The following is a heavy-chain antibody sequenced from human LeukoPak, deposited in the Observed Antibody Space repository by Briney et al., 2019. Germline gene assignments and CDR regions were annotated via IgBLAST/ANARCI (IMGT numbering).Heavy chain of an antibody. Sequence: GGSLRLSCAASGFTFSSYSMNWVRQAPGKGLEWVSSISSSSSYIYYADSVKGRFTIPRDNAKNSLYLQMNSLRAEDTALYSCARVAYSAYDYPTLLPPFDYWGQGTLVTVSS. D-gene: IGHD5-12*01. J-gene: IGHJ4*02. CDR1: GFTFSSYS. V-gene: IGHV3-21*04. CDR3: ARVAYSAYDYPTLLPPFDY. CDR2: ISSSSSYI.